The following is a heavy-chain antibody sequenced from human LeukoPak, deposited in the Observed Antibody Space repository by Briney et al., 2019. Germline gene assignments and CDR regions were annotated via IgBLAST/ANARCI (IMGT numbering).Heavy chain of an antibody. D-gene: IGHD4-17*01. CDR3: ARDRTDGDPDY. J-gene: IGHJ4*02. CDR1: GGSVSSGSYY. V-gene: IGHV4-61*01. CDR2: IYYSGST. Sequence: SETLSLTCTVSGGSVSSGSYYWSWIPQPPGKGLEWLGYIYYSGSTNYNPSLKSRVTISVDTSKNQFSLKLSSVTAADTAVYYCARDRTDGDPDYWGQGTLVTVSS.